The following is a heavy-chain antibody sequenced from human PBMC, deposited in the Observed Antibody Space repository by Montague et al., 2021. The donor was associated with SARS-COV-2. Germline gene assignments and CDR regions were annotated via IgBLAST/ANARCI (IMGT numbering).Heavy chain of an antibody. Sequence: SETLSLTCTVSGGSISSNNYYWGWIRQPPGKGLEWIGSIYDSGSTYSNPSLKSRVTISVDTSKNHFSLKLNSVTAADTAVYYCARRGRKLLPVATTIGGFDIWGQGTMVTVSS. D-gene: IGHD5-12*01. J-gene: IGHJ3*02. CDR3: ARRGRKLLPVATTIGGFDI. CDR1: GGSISSNNYY. CDR2: IYDSGST. V-gene: IGHV4-39*02.